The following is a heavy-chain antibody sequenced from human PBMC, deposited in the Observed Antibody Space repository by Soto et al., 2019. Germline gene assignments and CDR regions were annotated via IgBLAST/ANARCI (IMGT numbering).Heavy chain of an antibody. D-gene: IGHD4-4*01. Sequence: GASVKVSCKASGYTFSAYSLHWVRQAPGQSLEWMGWINVANGDTEYSQKFQGRVTITRDTSATTVYMALGSLRSEDMAVYYCANSRSIMTKKYPLDYWGQGTLVTVSS. CDR1: GYTFSAYS. V-gene: IGHV1-3*01. CDR2: INVANGDT. CDR3: ANSRSIMTKKYPLDY. J-gene: IGHJ4*02.